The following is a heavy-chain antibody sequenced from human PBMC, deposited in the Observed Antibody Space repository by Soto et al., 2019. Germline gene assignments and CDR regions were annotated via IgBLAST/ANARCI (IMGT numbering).Heavy chain of an antibody. V-gene: IGHV3-30-3*01. Sequence: GGSLRLSCAASGFTFSSYAMHWVRQAPGKGLEWVAVISYDGSNKYYADSVKGRFTISRDNSKNTLYLQMNSLRAEDTAVYYCARDPNDLDIVVVGHGGRYGMDVWGQGTTVTVSS. CDR1: GFTFSSYA. D-gene: IGHD2-15*01. CDR2: ISYDGSNK. J-gene: IGHJ6*02. CDR3: ARDPNDLDIVVVGHGGRYGMDV.